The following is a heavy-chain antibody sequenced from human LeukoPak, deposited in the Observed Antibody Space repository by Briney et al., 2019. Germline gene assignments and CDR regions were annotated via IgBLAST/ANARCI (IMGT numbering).Heavy chain of an antibody. V-gene: IGHV4-61*01. D-gene: IGHD5-18*01. Sequence: PSETLSLTCTVSGGSISSRSYYWSWIRQPPGKGLEWIGYIYYSGSTNYNPSLKSRVTISVDTSKNQFSLKLSSVTAADTAVYYCARVGYSYVFDYWGQGTLVTVSS. CDR1: GGSISSRSYY. CDR2: IYYSGST. CDR3: ARVGYSYVFDY. J-gene: IGHJ4*02.